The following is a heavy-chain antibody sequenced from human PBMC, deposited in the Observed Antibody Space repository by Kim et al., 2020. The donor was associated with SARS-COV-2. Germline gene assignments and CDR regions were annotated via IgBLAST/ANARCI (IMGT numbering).Heavy chain of an antibody. CDR1: GGSISSYY. Sequence: SETLSLTCTVSGGSISSYYWSWIRQPPGKGLEWIGYIYYSGSTNYNPSLKSRVTMSLDTSKKQFSLKLSPVTAADTAVYYCASRTLATAGTFESWGLGTLVTVSS. CDR3: ASRTLATAGTFES. J-gene: IGHJ4*02. V-gene: IGHV4-59*12. D-gene: IGHD6-13*01. CDR2: IYYSGST.